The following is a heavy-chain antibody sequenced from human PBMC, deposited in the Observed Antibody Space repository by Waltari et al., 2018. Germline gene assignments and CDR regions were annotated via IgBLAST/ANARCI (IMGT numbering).Heavy chain of an antibody. Sequence: QVQLVQYGAEVNKPGASVTVTCKGSGYTLIGYPLHWGRQAPGQGPEWIGRINYIGSTTNNAQSMRGSITKAENTNINSAQKVRSGIAADTAADYCGTDVAYGNVIEVWGQGTMVIVSS. J-gene: IGHJ4*02. V-gene: IGHV1-2*06. CDR2: INYIGSTT. CDR3: GTDVAYGNVIEV. CDR1: GYTLIGYP. D-gene: IGHD2-15*01.